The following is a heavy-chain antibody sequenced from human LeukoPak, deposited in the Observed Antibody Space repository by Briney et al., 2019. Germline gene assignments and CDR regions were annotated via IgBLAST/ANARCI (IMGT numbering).Heavy chain of an antibody. V-gene: IGHV3-7*01. D-gene: IGHD3-10*01. J-gene: IGHJ4*02. CDR3: ARLVTLYGSGSYLS. CDR2: INQDGSEK. CDR1: GFTFSSYW. Sequence: GGSLRLSCAASGFTFSSYWMNWVRQAPGKGLEWVANINQDGSEKYYVDSAKGRFTISRDNGKKSLYLQMNSLRAEDTAVYYCARLVTLYGSGSYLSWGQGTLVTVSS.